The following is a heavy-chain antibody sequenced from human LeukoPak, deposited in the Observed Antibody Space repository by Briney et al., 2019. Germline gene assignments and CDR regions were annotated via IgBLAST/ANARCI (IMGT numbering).Heavy chain of an antibody. D-gene: IGHD5-12*01. V-gene: IGHV1-69*05. Sequence: GSSVKDSCKASGGTFSSHAISWVRQAPGQGLEWVGGLIPVFGTTNDAEKFQGRVTITTDESTRTSYMKLRSLKSDDTAVYYCARGKSGYDYGLDHWGQGILVIVSS. CDR3: ARGKSGYDYGLDH. CDR1: GGTFSSHA. CDR2: LIPVFGTT. J-gene: IGHJ4*02.